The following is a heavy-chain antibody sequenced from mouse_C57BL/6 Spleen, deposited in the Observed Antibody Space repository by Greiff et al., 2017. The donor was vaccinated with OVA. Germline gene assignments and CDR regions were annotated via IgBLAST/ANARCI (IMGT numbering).Heavy chain of an antibody. Sequence: VQLQQSGAELVKPGASVKISCKASGYAFSSYWMNWVKQRPGKGLEWIGQIYPGDGDTNYNGKFKGKATLTADKSSSTAYMQLNSLTSEDSAVYYCARSPFNYYGSSYGGWYFDVWGTGTTVTVSS. V-gene: IGHV1-80*01. CDR3: ARSPFNYYGSSYGGWYFDV. D-gene: IGHD1-1*01. J-gene: IGHJ1*03. CDR2: IYPGDGDT. CDR1: GYAFSSYW.